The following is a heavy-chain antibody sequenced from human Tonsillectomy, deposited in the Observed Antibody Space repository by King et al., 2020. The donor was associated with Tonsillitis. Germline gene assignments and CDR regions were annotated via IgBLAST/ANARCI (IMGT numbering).Heavy chain of an antibody. CDR2: ISGSGYKT. CDR1: GFTFRSYA. CDR3: VREMLTGSCADY. V-gene: IGHV3-23*04. Sequence: VQLVESGGGLVQPGGPLRLSCADSGFTFRSYALSWVRHSPGKGLQLGSAISGSGYKTYYIDSVKGRCTTSRDNSKNTVSLQINSLRAEDTGVYYCVREMLTGSCADYWGQGTLVTVSS. D-gene: IGHD2-15*01. J-gene: IGHJ4*02.